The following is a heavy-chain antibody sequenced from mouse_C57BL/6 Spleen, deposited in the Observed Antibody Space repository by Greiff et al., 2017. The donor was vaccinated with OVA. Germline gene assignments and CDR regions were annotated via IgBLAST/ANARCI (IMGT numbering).Heavy chain of an antibody. CDR1: GYAFSSSW. J-gene: IGHJ1*03. CDR2: IYPGDGDT. Sequence: QVQLQQSGPELVKPGASVKISCKASGYAFSSSWMNWVQQRPGKGLEWIVRIYPGDGDTYYNGKIKGMATLTADKSSSTAYMQLSSLTSEDSAVYFCARFPYCNYVYFADWGTGTPVTVSS. D-gene: IGHD2-1*01. V-gene: IGHV1-82*01. CDR3: ARFPYCNYVYFAD.